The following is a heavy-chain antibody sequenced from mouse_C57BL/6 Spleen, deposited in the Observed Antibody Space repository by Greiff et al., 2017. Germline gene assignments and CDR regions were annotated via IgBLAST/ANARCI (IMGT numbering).Heavy chain of an antibody. CDR2: INYDGSST. CDR1: GFTFSDYY. D-gene: IGHD2-1*01. J-gene: IGHJ2*01. CDR3: ARGHYGNYADY. V-gene: IGHV5-16*01. Sequence: EVQRVESEGGLVQPGSSMKLSCTASGFTFSDYYMAWVRQVPEKGLEWVANINYDGSSTYYLDSLKSRFIISRDNAKNILYLQMSSLKSEDTATYYCARGHYGNYADYWGQGTTLTVSS.